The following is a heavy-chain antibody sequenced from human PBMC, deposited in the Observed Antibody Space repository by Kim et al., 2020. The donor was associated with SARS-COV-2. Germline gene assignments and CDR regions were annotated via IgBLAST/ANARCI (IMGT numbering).Heavy chain of an antibody. CDR2: IYTSGST. CDR3: SRDATTAHIIFGWFYP. Sequence: SETLSLTCTVSGGSISSYYWSWSRQPAGKGLEWVWRIYTSGSTNYNPSLKSRVTMSVDTSKNQFSLKLSSVTAADTAVYYCSRDATTAHIIFGWFYPWG. CDR1: GGSISSYY. D-gene: IGHD4-17*01. J-gene: IGHJ5*02. V-gene: IGHV4-4*07.